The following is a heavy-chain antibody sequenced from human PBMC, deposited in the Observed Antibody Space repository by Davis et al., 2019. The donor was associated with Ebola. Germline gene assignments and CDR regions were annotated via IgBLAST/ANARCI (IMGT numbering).Heavy chain of an antibody. CDR3: AIHSVFTLGGSSVVYGMDV. Sequence: GEYLKISCAASGFTFSSYSMHWVRQAPGQGLEWVSSISSSSSYIYYAASVKGRFTISRDNAKNSLYLQMNSLRAEDAAVYYCAIHSVFTLGGSSVVYGMDVWGQGTTVTVFS. V-gene: IGHV3-21*04. CDR2: ISSSSSYI. D-gene: IGHD5/OR15-5a*01. CDR1: GFTFSSYS. J-gene: IGHJ6*02.